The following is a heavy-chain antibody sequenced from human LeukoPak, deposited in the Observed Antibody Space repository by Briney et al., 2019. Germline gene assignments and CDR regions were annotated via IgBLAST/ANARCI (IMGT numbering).Heavy chain of an antibody. CDR3: AVDWGLDY. Sequence: PGESLRLSCAASGFIFSSYDMNWVRQAPGKGLEWVSSISSSSSYIYYADSVKGRFTISRDNAKDSLYLQMNSLRAEDTAVYYCAVDWGLDYWGQGTLVTVSS. D-gene: IGHD7-27*01. CDR2: ISSSSSYI. CDR1: GFIFSSYD. J-gene: IGHJ4*02. V-gene: IGHV3-21*01.